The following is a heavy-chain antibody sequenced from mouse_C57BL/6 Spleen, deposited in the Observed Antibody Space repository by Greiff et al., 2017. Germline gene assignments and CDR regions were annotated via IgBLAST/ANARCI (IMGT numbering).Heavy chain of an antibody. CDR3: ARGGLGRDYIDY. CDR1: GYTFTSYW. CDR2: IHPNSGST. J-gene: IGHJ2*01. Sequence: QVQLQQPGAELVKPGASVKLSCKASGYTFTSYWMHWVKQRPGQGLEWIGMIHPNSGSTNYNEKFKSKATLTVDKSSSTAYMQRISLTSEDSAVYYCARGGLGRDYIDYWGQGTTLTVSS. V-gene: IGHV1-64*01. D-gene: IGHD4-1*01.